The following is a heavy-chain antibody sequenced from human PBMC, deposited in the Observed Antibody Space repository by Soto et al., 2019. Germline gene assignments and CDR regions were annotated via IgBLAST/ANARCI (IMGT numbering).Heavy chain of an antibody. CDR3: AREGLSGSQPEFDN. CDR1: GFTFSSYA. CDR2: IDSGGGFT. V-gene: IGHV3-23*01. J-gene: IGHJ4*02. Sequence: EVHVLESGGDLVQPGESLRLSCAASGFTFSSYAMNWVRQAPGKGLEWVSSIDSGGGFTHYTDSVNGRFSISRDNSRNTVYLQMNTLRDEDTAVYYCAREGLSGSQPEFDNWGQGTLVTVSS. D-gene: IGHD1-26*01.